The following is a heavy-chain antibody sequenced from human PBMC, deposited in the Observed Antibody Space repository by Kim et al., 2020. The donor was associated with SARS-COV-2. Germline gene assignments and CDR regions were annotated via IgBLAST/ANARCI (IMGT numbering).Heavy chain of an antibody. CDR3: ARRRGTTGWFYP. CDR1: GGSISTNIYY. J-gene: IGHJ5*02. Sequence: SETLSLTCTVSGGSISTNIYYWDWIRQPPGKGLEWIGSLYYTGSTYYSPSLKSRVTISVDTSKIQFSLKLNSVTAADTAVYYCARRRGTTGWFYPWGQGTLVTVSS. V-gene: IGHV4-39*01. CDR2: LYYTGST. D-gene: IGHD1-1*01.